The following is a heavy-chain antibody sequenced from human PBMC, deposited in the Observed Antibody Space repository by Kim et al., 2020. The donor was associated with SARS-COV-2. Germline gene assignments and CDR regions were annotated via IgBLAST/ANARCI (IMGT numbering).Heavy chain of an antibody. D-gene: IGHD2-21*02. Sequence: GGSLRLSCAASGFTFSSYGMHWVRQAPGKGLEWVAVISYDGSNKYYADSVKGRFTISRDNSKNTLYLQMNSLRAEDTAVYYCAKGEGVVVTATIPDYWGQGTLVTVSS. J-gene: IGHJ4*02. CDR1: GFTFSSYG. V-gene: IGHV3-30*18. CDR2: ISYDGSNK. CDR3: AKGEGVVVTATIPDY.